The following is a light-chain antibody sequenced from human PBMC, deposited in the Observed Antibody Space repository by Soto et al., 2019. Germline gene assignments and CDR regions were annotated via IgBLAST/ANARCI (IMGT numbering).Light chain of an antibody. Sequence: IPMTQSPSTLSASVGDRVDITCRASQSIGIWLGWYQQKPGKAPRFLIYKASSLESGVPSRFNGSGYGTEVPLTISSLQPDDFATYYCQQYNDYSWTFGQGTKVELK. J-gene: IGKJ1*01. CDR2: KAS. V-gene: IGKV1-5*03. CDR3: QQYNDYSWT. CDR1: QSIGIW.